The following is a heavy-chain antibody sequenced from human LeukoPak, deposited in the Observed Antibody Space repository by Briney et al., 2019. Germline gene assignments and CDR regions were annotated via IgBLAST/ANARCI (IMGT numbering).Heavy chain of an antibody. V-gene: IGHV3-23*01. D-gene: IGHD3-22*01. Sequence: GGSLILSCAASGFTFSSYAMSWVRPAPGKGLEWVSAISGSGGSTYYADSVKCRFTISRDNSKNTRYLQMNGLRAEDRAVYYWAKDRATMIVGTFDYWGQGTLVTVSS. J-gene: IGHJ4*02. CDR2: ISGSGGST. CDR1: GFTFSSYA. CDR3: AKDRATMIVGTFDY.